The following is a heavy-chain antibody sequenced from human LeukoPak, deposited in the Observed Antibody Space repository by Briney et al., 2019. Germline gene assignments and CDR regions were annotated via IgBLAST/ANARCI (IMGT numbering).Heavy chain of an antibody. D-gene: IGHD6-19*01. V-gene: IGHV3-30*18. Sequence: GRSLRFSCAASGFTFSSYGMHWVRQAPGKGLEWVAVISYDGSNKYYADSVKGRFTISRDNSKNTLYLQMNSLRAEDTAVYYCAKGIAVAAFQHWGQGTLVTVSS. CDR1: GFTFSSYG. CDR2: ISYDGSNK. CDR3: AKGIAVAAFQH. J-gene: IGHJ1*01.